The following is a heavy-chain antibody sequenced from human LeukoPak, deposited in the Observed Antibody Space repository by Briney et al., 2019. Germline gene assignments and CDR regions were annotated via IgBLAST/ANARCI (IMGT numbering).Heavy chain of an antibody. Sequence: GGSLRLSCAASGFTVGSNYMSWVRQAPGKGLEWVSVIYSGGGTYYADSVKGRFTISRDNSKNTLYLQMNSLRAEDTAVYYCAREIVGTAGAFDIWGQGTMVTVSS. CDR1: GFTVGSNY. D-gene: IGHD2-21*01. J-gene: IGHJ3*02. V-gene: IGHV3-53*01. CDR2: IYSGGGT. CDR3: AREIVGTAGAFDI.